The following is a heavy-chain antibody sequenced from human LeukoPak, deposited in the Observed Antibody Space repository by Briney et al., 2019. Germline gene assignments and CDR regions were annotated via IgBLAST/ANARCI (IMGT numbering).Heavy chain of an antibody. CDR1: GYTFTSYG. CDR3: ARLLLWFGEPSYYFDY. V-gene: IGHV1-18*01. J-gene: IGHJ4*02. D-gene: IGHD3-10*01. CDR2: ISAYNGNT. Sequence: ASVKVSCKASGYTFTSYGISWVRQAPGQGLEWMGWISAYNGNTNYAQKLQGRVTKTTDTSTSTAYMELRSLRSDDTAVYYCARLLLWFGEPSYYFDYWGQGTLATVSS.